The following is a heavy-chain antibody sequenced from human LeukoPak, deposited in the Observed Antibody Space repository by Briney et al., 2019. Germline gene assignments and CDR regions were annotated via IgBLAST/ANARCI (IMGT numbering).Heavy chain of an antibody. V-gene: IGHV4-39*07. Sequence: SETLSLTCTVSGGSISSSSYYCGWIRQPPGKGLEWIGSIYYSGSTYYNPSLKIRVTISLDTSKNQFSLRLRSVTAADTAVYYCARVQAYYFDYWGQGTLVTVSS. CDR3: ARVQAYYFDY. J-gene: IGHJ4*02. CDR2: IYYSGST. CDR1: GGSISSSSYY.